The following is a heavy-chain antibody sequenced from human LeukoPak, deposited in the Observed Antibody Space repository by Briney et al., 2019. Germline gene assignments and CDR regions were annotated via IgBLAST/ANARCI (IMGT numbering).Heavy chain of an antibody. Sequence: PSETLSLTCTVSGSSISSGGYYWSWIRQHPGKGLEWIGYIYYSGSTYYNPSLKSRVTISVDTSKNQFSLKLSSVTAADTAVYYCARDNRVQLPDTSYYYYMDVWGKGATVTVSS. V-gene: IGHV4-31*03. CDR2: IYYSGST. CDR3: ARDNRVQLPDTSYYYYMDV. CDR1: GSSISSGGYY. J-gene: IGHJ6*03. D-gene: IGHD2-2*01.